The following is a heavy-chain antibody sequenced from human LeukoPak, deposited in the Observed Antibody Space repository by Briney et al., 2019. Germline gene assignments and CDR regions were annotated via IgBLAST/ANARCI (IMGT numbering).Heavy chain of an antibody. CDR2: ISAYNGDT. V-gene: IGHV1-18*01. J-gene: IGHJ4*02. D-gene: IGHD2-8*02. CDR1: GYTFNTYG. CDR3: ARESTGGSLEIDY. Sequence: ASVKVSCKASGYTFNTYGIIWVRQAPGQGLEWMGWISAYNGDTTSAQKLQGRVTLTTDASTSTAYMELRSLRSDDTAVYYCARESTGGSLEIDYWGQGTLVTVSS.